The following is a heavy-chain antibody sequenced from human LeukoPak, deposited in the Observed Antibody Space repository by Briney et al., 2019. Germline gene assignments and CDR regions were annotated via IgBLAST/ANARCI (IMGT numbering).Heavy chain of an antibody. D-gene: IGHD2-15*01. Sequence: PGGSLRLSCAASGFTFSSYGMHWVRQAPGKGLEWVAFIRYDGSNKYYADSVKGRFTISRDNSKNTLYLQMNSLRAEDTAVYYCAKDTHSRHSIAVVVAATDYWGQGTLVTVSS. V-gene: IGHV3-30*02. J-gene: IGHJ4*02. CDR1: GFTFSSYG. CDR2: IRYDGSNK. CDR3: AKDTHSRHSIAVVVAATDY.